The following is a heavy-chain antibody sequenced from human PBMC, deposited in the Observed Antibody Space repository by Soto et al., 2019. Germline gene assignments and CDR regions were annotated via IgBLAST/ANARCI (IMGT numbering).Heavy chain of an antibody. CDR2: ISGSGGST. V-gene: IGHV3-23*01. CDR1: GFTFSSYA. D-gene: IGHD3-3*01. J-gene: IGHJ3*02. CDR3: AKYYRPYLMYDFWSGYYATENDAFDI. Sequence: PGGSLRLSCAASGFTFSSYAMSWVRQAPGKGLEWVSAISGSGGSTYYADSVKGRFTISRDNSKNTLYLQMNSLRAEDTAVFYCAKYYRPYLMYDFWSGYYATENDAFDIWGQGTMVTV.